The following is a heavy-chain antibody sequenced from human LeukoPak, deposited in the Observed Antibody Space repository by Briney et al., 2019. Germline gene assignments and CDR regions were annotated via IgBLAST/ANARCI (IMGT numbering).Heavy chain of an antibody. CDR1: GFTFSSYW. D-gene: IGHD6-13*01. V-gene: IGHV3-7*01. J-gene: IGHJ6*02. Sequence: GGSLRLSCAASGFTFSSYWMSWVRQAPGKGLEWVANIKQDGSEKYYVDSVKGRFTISRDNAKNSLYLQMNSLRAEDTAVYYCARQLRKYSSSGYWDSKYGMDVWGQGTTVTVSS. CDR2: IKQDGSEK. CDR3: ARQLRKYSSSGYWDSKYGMDV.